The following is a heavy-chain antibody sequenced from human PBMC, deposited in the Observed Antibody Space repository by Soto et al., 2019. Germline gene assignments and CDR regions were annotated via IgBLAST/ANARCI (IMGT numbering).Heavy chain of an antibody. CDR2: ISGSGGST. J-gene: IGHJ4*02. D-gene: IGHD2-2*01. CDR1: GFTFSSYA. Sequence: EVQLLESGGGLVQPGGSLRLSCAASGFTFSSYAMSWVRQAPGKGLEWVSAISGSGGSTYYADSVKGRFTISRDNSKNTLYLQMHSLRAEDTAVYYCAKGEGFIVVVPAAMDYFDYWGQGTLVTVSS. CDR3: AKGEGFIVVVPAAMDYFDY. V-gene: IGHV3-23*01.